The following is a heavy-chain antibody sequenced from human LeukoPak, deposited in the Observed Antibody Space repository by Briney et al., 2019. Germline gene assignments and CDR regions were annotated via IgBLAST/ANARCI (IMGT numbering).Heavy chain of an antibody. CDR1: GLTFSDYS. CDR3: AKDAAGPKY. D-gene: IGHD6-13*01. Sequence: GGPLTLSWAVSGLTFSDYSMTWVRQAPGKGLFWVSGISAGGGSTYYADSVKGRFTISRDNSRNTLYLQMNSLSAEDTAVYYCAKDAAGPKYCGQRTLVAVSS. J-gene: IGHJ4*02. CDR2: ISAGGGST. V-gene: IGHV3-23*01.